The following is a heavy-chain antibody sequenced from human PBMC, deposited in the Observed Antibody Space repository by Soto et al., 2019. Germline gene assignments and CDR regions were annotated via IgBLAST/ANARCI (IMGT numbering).Heavy chain of an antibody. D-gene: IGHD3-10*01. CDR1: GFSLSTSGVG. CDR3: AHVGSSTSISGVITMVRGVIDYYYGMDV. Sequence: QITLKESGPTLVKPTQTLTLTCTFSGFSLSTSGVGVGWIRQPPGKALEWLALIYWNDDKRYSPSLKSRLTITEDTSKNQVVLTMTNMDPVDTATYYCAHVGSSTSISGVITMVRGVIDYYYGMDVWGQGTTVTVSS. CDR2: IYWNDDK. V-gene: IGHV2-5*01. J-gene: IGHJ6*02.